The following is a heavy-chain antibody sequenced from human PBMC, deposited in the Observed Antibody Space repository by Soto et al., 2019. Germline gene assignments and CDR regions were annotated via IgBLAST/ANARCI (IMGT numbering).Heavy chain of an antibody. CDR1: GGSISSYY. J-gene: IGHJ3*02. D-gene: IGHD6-13*01. CDR3: ARDLRIAAAGNAFDI. Sequence: PSETLSLTCTVSGGSISSYYWSWIRQPPGKGLEWIGYIYYSGSTNYNPSLKSRVTMSVVTSKNQFSLKLSSVTAADTAIYYCARDLRIAAAGNAFDIWGQGTTVTVSS. CDR2: IYYSGST. V-gene: IGHV4-59*01.